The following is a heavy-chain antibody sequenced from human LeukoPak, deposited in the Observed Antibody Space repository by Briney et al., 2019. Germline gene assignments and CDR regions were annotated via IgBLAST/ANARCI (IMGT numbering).Heavy chain of an antibody. CDR3: ARTRSSGHLTFDY. D-gene: IGHD3-22*01. CDR1: EFTFSSYG. J-gene: IGHJ4*02. CDR2: ITNSGNSK. V-gene: IGHV3-48*01. Sequence: GGSLRLSCAASEFTFSSYGMNWVRQAPGKGLEWVSYITNSGNSKSYADSVKGRFTISRDNTKNSLYLQMNGLRAEDTAVYYCARTRSSGHLTFDYWGQGILVTVSS.